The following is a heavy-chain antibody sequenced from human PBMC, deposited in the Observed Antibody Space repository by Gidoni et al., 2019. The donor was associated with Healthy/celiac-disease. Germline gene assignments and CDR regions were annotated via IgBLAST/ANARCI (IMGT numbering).Heavy chain of an antibody. Sequence: EVQLLESGGGLVQPGGSLRLSVAAAGFAFSSYAMSWVRQAPGRGRGWVSAISGSGGSTYYADSVKGRFTISRDNSKNTLYLQMNSLRAEDTAVYYCAKVMVRGAGLDYWGQGTLVTVSS. V-gene: IGHV3-23*01. D-gene: IGHD3-10*01. CDR3: AKVMVRGAGLDY. J-gene: IGHJ4*02. CDR2: ISGSGGST. CDR1: GFAFSSYA.